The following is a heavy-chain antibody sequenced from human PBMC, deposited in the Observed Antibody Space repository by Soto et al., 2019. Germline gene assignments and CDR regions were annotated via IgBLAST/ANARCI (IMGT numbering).Heavy chain of an antibody. Sequence: SVKVSCKASGGTLSSYTISCVRQAPGQGLDWMGRIIPILGKANYAQKFQGRVTITADKSTSTAYMELSSLRSEDTAVYYCARSGSSWTQHYYYYYGMDVWGQGTTVTVSS. J-gene: IGHJ6*02. D-gene: IGHD6-13*01. CDR1: GGTLSSYT. V-gene: IGHV1-69*02. CDR3: ARSGSSWTQHYYYYYGMDV. CDR2: IIPILGKA.